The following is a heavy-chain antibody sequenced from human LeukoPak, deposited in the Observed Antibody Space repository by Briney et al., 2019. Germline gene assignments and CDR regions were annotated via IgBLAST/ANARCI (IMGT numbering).Heavy chain of an antibody. V-gene: IGHV3-48*03. CDR3: ARGLGSYFPIDY. D-gene: IGHD1-26*01. Sequence: GGSLRLSCAASGFTFSSYEMNWVRQAPGKGLEWVSCISSTGSNTYYADSVKGRFTISRDKAKNSLYLKVNSLRAEDTAVYYCARGLGSYFPIDYWGQGTLVTVSS. CDR1: GFTFSSYE. J-gene: IGHJ4*02. CDR2: ISSTGSNT.